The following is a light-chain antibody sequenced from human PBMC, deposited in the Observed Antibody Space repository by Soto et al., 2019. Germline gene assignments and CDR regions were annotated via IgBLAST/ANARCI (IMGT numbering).Light chain of an antibody. V-gene: IGKV1-39*01. Sequence: DIRMTQSPSSLSASVGDRVTITCRASQSISSYLNWYQQKPGKAPNLLIYAASSLRSGVPSRFSGSGSGTDFTLTITNLQPEDFATYYCQQSYSPPRTFGQGTKVDIK. J-gene: IGKJ1*01. CDR1: QSISSY. CDR3: QQSYSPPRT. CDR2: AAS.